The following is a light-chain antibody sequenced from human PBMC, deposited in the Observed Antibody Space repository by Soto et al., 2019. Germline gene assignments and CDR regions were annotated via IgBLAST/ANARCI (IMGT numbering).Light chain of an antibody. J-gene: IGLJ1*01. Sequence: QSVLTQPPSASGTPGQRVTISCSGSSSNIGSNTVNWYQQLPGTAPKLLIYSNNQRPSGVPDRFSGSKSGTSASLAISGLQSEDEADYYCAAWDDSLNGKDYYVFGTGTKVTVL. CDR2: SNN. CDR3: AAWDDSLNGKDYYV. V-gene: IGLV1-44*01. CDR1: SSNIGSNT.